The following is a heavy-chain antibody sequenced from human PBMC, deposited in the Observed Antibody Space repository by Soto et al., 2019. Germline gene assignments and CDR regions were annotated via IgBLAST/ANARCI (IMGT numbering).Heavy chain of an antibody. Sequence: VQLVQSGAEVKKPGASVKVSGKASGYTFTSYDINWVRQATGQGLEWMGWMNPNSGNTGYAQKFQGRVPMTRNTSISTAYMELSSLRSEDTAVYYCARAHNSSWRFDYWGQGTLVTVSS. CDR3: ARAHNSSWRFDY. CDR2: MNPNSGNT. D-gene: IGHD6-13*01. V-gene: IGHV1-8*01. J-gene: IGHJ4*02. CDR1: GYTFTSYD.